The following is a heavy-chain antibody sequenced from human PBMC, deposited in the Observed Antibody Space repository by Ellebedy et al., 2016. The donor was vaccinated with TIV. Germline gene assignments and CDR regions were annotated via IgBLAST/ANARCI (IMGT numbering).Heavy chain of an antibody. Sequence: GESLKISXKASGFSFSTYWMGWVRQAPGKGLEWVAHIKPDGGEQYYLDSVKGRFTISRDNAKNSLYLQMNSLRTEDTAVYYCSRGDLDWGQGTLVTVSS. CDR1: GFSFSTYW. CDR2: IKPDGGEQ. J-gene: IGHJ4*02. V-gene: IGHV3-7*03. CDR3: SRGDLD.